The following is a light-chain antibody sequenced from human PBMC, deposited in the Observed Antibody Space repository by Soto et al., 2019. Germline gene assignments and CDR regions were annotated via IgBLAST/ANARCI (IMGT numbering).Light chain of an antibody. CDR2: GAS. CDR1: QSVSSSY. J-gene: IGKJ3*01. CDR3: QQYGRSPFT. V-gene: IGKV3-20*01. Sequence: EIVLPQSPGTLSLSPGERATLSCRASQSVSSSYLAWYQQKPGQAPRLLIYGASSRATGIPGRFSCSGSGTDFTLTISRLEPDDFAVYYCQQYGRSPFTFGTGTKVDIK.